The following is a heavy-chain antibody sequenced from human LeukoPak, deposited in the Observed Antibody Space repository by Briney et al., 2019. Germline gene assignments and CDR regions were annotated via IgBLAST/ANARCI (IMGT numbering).Heavy chain of an antibody. CDR3: ARVKRAVTIQYAFDI. V-gene: IGHV4-59*01. CDR1: GGSISSYY. D-gene: IGHD4-17*01. CDR2: IHYSGST. Sequence: SETLSLTCTVSGGSISSYYWSWIRQPPGKGLEWIGYIHYSGSTNYKPSLKNRVTISVDTSKNQFSLKMSSVTAADTAVYYCARVKRAVTIQYAFDIWGQGTMVTVSS. J-gene: IGHJ3*02.